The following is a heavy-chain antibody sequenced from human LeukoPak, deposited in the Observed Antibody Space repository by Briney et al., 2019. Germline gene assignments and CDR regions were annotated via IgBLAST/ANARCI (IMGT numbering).Heavy chain of an antibody. J-gene: IGHJ5*02. D-gene: IGHD3-16*01. CDR3: ARGDYVWGSRDNWFDP. V-gene: IGHV4-30-4*01. CDR2: IYYSGST. CDR1: GGSISSGDYY. Sequence: PSETLSLTCTVSGGSISSGDYYWSWIRQPPGKGLEWIGYIYYSGSTYYNPSLKSRVTISVDTSKNQFSLKLSSVTAADTAVYYCARGDYVWGSRDNWFDPWGQGTLVTVSS.